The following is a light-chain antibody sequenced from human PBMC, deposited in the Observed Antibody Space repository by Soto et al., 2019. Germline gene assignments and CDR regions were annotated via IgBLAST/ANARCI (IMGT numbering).Light chain of an antibody. V-gene: IGKV1-5*03. Sequence: DVEMTQSPSTLSASVGDKVTITCRASQSIASTWLAWFKQRPGKAPNVLSYKGSTLSIGVSSRFNGSGTATEFTLTISSLQSEDFATYFSQQYAAQSPCTFGKGNSVE. CDR1: QSIASTW. J-gene: IGKJ1*01. CDR2: KGS. CDR3: QQYAAQSPCT.